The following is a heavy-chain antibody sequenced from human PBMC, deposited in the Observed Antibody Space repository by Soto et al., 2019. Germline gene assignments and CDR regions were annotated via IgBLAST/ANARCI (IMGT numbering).Heavy chain of an antibody. J-gene: IGHJ4*02. Sequence: QVQLVESGGGVVQPGRSLRLSCAASGFTFSSYGMHWVRQAPGKGLEWVAVIWYDGSNKYYADSVKGRFTISRDNSKNTLYLQMNSLRAEDTAVYYCAREGEGFWSGYYNGYFDYWGQGTLVTVSS. CDR2: IWYDGSNK. D-gene: IGHD3-3*01. CDR3: AREGEGFWSGYYNGYFDY. CDR1: GFTFSSYG. V-gene: IGHV3-33*01.